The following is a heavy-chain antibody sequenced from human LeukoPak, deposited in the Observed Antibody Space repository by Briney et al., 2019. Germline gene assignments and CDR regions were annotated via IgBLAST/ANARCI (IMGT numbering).Heavy chain of an antibody. J-gene: IGHJ6*02. CDR3: ARDPMGTMPTEYDYYGMDV. V-gene: IGHV1-2*02. CDR2: INPNSGGT. CDR1: GYTFTGYY. Sequence: GASVKVSCKASGYTFTGYYMHWVRQAPGQGLEWMGWINPNSGGTKYAQKLQGRVTMTRDTSIRTAYMELSRLRSDDTAVYYCARDPMGTMPTEYDYYGMDVWGQGTTVTVSS. D-gene: IGHD2-2*01.